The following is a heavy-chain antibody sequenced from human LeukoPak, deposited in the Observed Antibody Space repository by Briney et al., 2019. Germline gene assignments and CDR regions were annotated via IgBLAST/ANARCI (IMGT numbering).Heavy chain of an antibody. V-gene: IGHV1-69*05. D-gene: IGHD5-12*01. CDR1: GGTFSSYA. CDR2: IIPIFGTA. CDR3: ARLPGGYDQETDYFDY. Sequence: SVKVSCTASGGTFSSYAISWVRQAPGQGLEWMGGIIPIFGTANYAQKFKGIFTSPTDEFTSTAYMELSSLRSEDTAVYYCARLPGGYDQETDYFDYWGQGTLVTVSS. J-gene: IGHJ4*02.